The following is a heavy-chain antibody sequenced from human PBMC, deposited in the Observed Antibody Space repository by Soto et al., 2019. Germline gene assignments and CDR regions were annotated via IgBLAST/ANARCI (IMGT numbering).Heavy chain of an antibody. CDR2: ISYDGSNK. CDR3: ARDHRGTTMGHHFDY. D-gene: IGHD1-7*01. V-gene: IGHV3-30-3*01. CDR1: GFTFSSYA. Sequence: GGSLRLSCAASGFTFSSYAMHWVRQAPGKGLEWVAVISYDGSNKYYADSVKGRFTISRDNSKNTLYLQMNSLRAEDTAVYYCARDHRGTTMGHHFDYWGQGTLVTVSS. J-gene: IGHJ4*02.